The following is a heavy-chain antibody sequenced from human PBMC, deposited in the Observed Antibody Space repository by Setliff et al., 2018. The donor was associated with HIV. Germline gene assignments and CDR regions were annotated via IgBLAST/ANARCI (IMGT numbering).Heavy chain of an antibody. V-gene: IGHV4-39*02. Sequence: KSSETLSLTCSVPGASTSDNIYYWGWIRHSPGKGLEWIASAHYSGAIFYNPSLKSRVTMSVDTSGSRFSLKLTSVTAADTAVYYCARPSFGIGGGANFDSWGRGTLVTVSS. CDR1: GASTSDNIYY. D-gene: IGHD3-3*01. CDR2: AHYSGAI. J-gene: IGHJ4*02. CDR3: ARPSFGIGGGANFDS.